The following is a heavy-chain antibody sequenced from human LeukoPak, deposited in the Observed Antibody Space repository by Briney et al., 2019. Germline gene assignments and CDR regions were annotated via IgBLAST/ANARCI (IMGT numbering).Heavy chain of an antibody. CDR2: IIPIFGTA. CDR3: ARGGRAVAAYYFDY. CDR1: GGTFSSYA. V-gene: IGHV1-69*13. D-gene: IGHD6-19*01. J-gene: IGHJ4*02. Sequence: GASVKVSCKASGGTFSSYAISWVRQASGQGLEWMGGIIPIFGTANYAQKFQGRVTITADESTSTAYMELSSLRSEDTAVYYCARGGRAVAAYYFDYWGQGTLVTVSS.